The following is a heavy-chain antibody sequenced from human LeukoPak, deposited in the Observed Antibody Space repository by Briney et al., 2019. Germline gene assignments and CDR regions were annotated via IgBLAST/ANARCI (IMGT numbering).Heavy chain of an antibody. J-gene: IGHJ4*02. CDR2: INQDGSEK. CDR3: ARDAYSGYDF. Sequence: GGSLRLSCAASGFTFSTKLMSWVRQAPGKGPEWVANINQDGSEKNSVESMKGRFTISRDNARDSLYLHMNDLRAEDTAIYYCARDAYSGYDFWGQGTLVTVSS. D-gene: IGHD5-12*01. CDR1: GFTFSTKL. V-gene: IGHV3-7*01.